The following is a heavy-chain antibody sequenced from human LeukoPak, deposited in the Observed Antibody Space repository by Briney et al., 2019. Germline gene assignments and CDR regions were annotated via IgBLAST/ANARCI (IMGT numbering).Heavy chain of an antibody. CDR3: ARDEAYAFDI. CDR2: IGSSSAI. Sequence: QPGRSLRLSCAASGFTFSSYGMNWVRQAPGKGLEWVSYIGSSSAIYYADSVKGRFTISRDNAENSLYLQMNSLRDEDTAVYYCARDEAYAFDIWGQGTMVTVSS. J-gene: IGHJ3*02. CDR1: GFTFSSYG. V-gene: IGHV3-48*02.